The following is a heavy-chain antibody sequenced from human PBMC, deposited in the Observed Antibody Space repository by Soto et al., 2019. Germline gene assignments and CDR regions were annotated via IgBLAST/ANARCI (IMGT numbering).Heavy chain of an antibody. D-gene: IGHD3-10*01. Sequence: ASVKVSCKASGGTFSSYTISWVRQAPGQGLEWMGRIIPILGIANYAQKFQGRVTITADKSTSTAYMELSSLRSEDTAVYYCARRKSITLYYFDYWGQGTLVTVSS. CDR2: IIPILGIA. V-gene: IGHV1-69*02. J-gene: IGHJ4*02. CDR3: ARRKSITLYYFDY. CDR1: GGTFSSYT.